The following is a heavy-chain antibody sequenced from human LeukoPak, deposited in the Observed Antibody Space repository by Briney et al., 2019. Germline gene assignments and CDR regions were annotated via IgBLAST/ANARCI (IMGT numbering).Heavy chain of an antibody. CDR1: GFTFSSYG. V-gene: IGHV3-21*01. CDR3: ARRGGSGFYITGYYFY. Sequence: GGSLRLSCAASGFTFSSYGMNSVRQAPGRGLEWVSSISSSSSYIYYADSVQGRFTISSNNTKNSLYLQINSLRAEDTAVYYCARRGGSGFYITGYYFYWGQGTLVTVSS. J-gene: IGHJ4*02. D-gene: IGHD6-19*01. CDR2: ISSSSSYI.